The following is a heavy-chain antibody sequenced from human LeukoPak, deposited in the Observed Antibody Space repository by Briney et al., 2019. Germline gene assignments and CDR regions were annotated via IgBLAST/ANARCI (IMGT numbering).Heavy chain of an antibody. CDR3: ARDHAYRADY. Sequence: GGSLRLSCAASGFTFSGYWTSWVRQAPGKGLEWVANIRQDGSEKYYVDSVKGRFTISRDNAKNSLYLQMSSLTAEDTAIYYCARDHAYRADYWGQGTLVTVSS. CDR2: IRQDGSEK. V-gene: IGHV3-7*01. D-gene: IGHD2-2*01. CDR1: GFTFSGYW. J-gene: IGHJ4*02.